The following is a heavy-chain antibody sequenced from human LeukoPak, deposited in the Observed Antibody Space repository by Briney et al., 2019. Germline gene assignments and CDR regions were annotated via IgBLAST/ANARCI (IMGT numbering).Heavy chain of an antibody. V-gene: IGHV3-21*01. J-gene: IGHJ6*02. D-gene: IGHD2-21*01. CDR2: ISSSSSYI. CDR3: AREFRSPYYYYGMDV. Sequence: PGGSLRLSCAASGFTFSSYSMTWVRQAPGKGLEWVSSISSSSSYIYYADSAKGRFTISRDNAKNSLYLQMNSLRAEDTAVYYCAREFRSPYYYYGMDVWGQGTTVTVSS. CDR1: GFTFSSYS.